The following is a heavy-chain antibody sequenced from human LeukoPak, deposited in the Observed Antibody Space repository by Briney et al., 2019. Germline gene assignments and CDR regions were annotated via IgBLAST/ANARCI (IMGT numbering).Heavy chain of an antibody. Sequence: GGSLRLSCAASGFSFSDYYMSWIRQAPVKGLEWVSYISSSSSYTNYADSVKGRFSISRDNAKKSLYLQMNSLRAEDTAVYYCARGGGSYLLDYWGQGTLVTVSS. D-gene: IGHD3-16*02. J-gene: IGHJ4*02. CDR2: ISSSSSYT. V-gene: IGHV3-11*06. CDR3: ARGGGSYLLDY. CDR1: GFSFSDYY.